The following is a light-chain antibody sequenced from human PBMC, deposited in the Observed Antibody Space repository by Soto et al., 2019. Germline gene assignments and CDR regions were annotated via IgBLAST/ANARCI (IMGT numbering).Light chain of an antibody. CDR2: GAS. J-gene: IGKJ1*01. CDR1: QSVSSNF. V-gene: IGKV3-20*01. CDR3: HQYGSSPRT. Sequence: EIVLTQSPGTLSLSPGDRATLSCRASQSVSSNFLAWYQQKPGQAPRLLIYGASIRATGIPDRFSGSGYGIDFTLTIRRLEPEDFAMYFCHQYGSSPRTFGQGTKVEIK.